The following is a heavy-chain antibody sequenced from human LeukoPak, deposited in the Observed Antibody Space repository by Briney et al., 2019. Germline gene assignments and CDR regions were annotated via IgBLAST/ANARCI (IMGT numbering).Heavy chain of an antibody. D-gene: IGHD2-21*02. J-gene: IGHJ5*02. CDR3: ARGMVVTLIIIANWFDP. Sequence: SETLSLTCTVSGGSISSYYWNWIRQPPGKGLEYIGYIFYSGRTNYNPSLKSRVTISVDTSKNQFSLKLSSVTAADTAVYYCARGMVVTLIIIANWFDPWGQGTLVTVSS. CDR1: GGSISSYY. CDR2: IFYSGRT. V-gene: IGHV4-59*12.